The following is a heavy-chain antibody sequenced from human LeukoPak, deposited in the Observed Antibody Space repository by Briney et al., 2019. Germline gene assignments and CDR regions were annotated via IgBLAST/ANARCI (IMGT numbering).Heavy chain of an antibody. D-gene: IGHD2-2*01. CDR1: GFTFNNYG. CDR3: AKGPLRGTAAAIDY. Sequence: GESLRLSCAASGFTFNNYGIHWVRQAPGKGLEWVAVISYDGRNIHYPDSVKGRFTISRDISTDTLWLQMDSLRTEDTAVYYCAKGPLRGTAAAIDYWGQGTLVTDSS. J-gene: IGHJ4*02. V-gene: IGHV3-30*18. CDR2: ISYDGRNI.